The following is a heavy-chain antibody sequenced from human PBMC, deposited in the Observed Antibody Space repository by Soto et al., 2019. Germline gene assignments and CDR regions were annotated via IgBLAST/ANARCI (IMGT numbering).Heavy chain of an antibody. V-gene: IGHV3-23*01. Sequence: DVQLLESGGGLVQPGGSLRLACAASGFTFGNYAINWVRLAPGKGLEWVSGISGGGGSTYYADSVKGRFTIFRDTSKNRVFLQMNRLRAYDPAVYYCAKGFIVVVTVLRPDDAFEVLGRGTMVTVSS. CDR2: ISGGGGST. CDR3: AKGFIVVVTVLRPDDAFEV. J-gene: IGHJ3*01. CDR1: GFTFGNYA. D-gene: IGHD2-21*02.